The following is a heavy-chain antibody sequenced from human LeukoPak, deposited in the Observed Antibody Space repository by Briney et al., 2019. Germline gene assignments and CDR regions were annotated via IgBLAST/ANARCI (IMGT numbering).Heavy chain of an antibody. V-gene: IGHV7-4-1*02. Sequence: ASVKVSCKASGYTFTNNAMNWVRQAPGQGLEWMGWINTNTGSPTYAQGFTGRFVFSLDTSVNTTYLQISSLKPEDTALYYCARGMYNWNLRAFDSWGQGTLVTVSS. D-gene: IGHD1-7*01. CDR1: GYTFTNNA. J-gene: IGHJ4*02. CDR2: INTNTGSP. CDR3: ARGMYNWNLRAFDS.